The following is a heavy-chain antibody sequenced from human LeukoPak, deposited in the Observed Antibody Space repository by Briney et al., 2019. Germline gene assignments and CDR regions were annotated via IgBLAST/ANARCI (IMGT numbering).Heavy chain of an antibody. CDR3: AGRYGQVTTPAKH. Sequence: PGGSLRLSCAASGFTFSSYAMHWVRQAPGKGLEWVAVISYDGSNKYYADSVKGRFTISRDNSKNTLYLQMNSLRAEDTAVYYCAGRYGQVTTPAKHWGQGTLVTVSS. J-gene: IGHJ4*02. CDR2: ISYDGSNK. D-gene: IGHD4-11*01. V-gene: IGHV3-30*04. CDR1: GFTFSSYA.